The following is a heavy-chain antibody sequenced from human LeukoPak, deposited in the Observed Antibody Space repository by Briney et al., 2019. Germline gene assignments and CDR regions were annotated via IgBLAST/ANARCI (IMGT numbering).Heavy chain of an antibody. J-gene: IGHJ4*02. CDR3: ARDRITVAATETSFDY. CDR2: ISSGGRTI. Sequence: PGGSLRLSCAASGFNFSSYEMNWVRQAPGKGLEWVSAISSGGRTIYYADSVKGRFTISRDNAKNSLYLQMNSLKAEDTAVYYCARDRITVAATETSFDYWGQGTLVTVSS. V-gene: IGHV3-48*03. D-gene: IGHD6-19*01. CDR1: GFNFSSYE.